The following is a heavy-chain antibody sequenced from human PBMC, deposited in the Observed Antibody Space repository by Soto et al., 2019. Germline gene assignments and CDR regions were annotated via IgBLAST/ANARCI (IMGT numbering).Heavy chain of an antibody. J-gene: IGHJ4*01. V-gene: IGHV1-2*04. CDR1: GYTFTGYY. Sequence: ASVKVSCKASGYTFTGYYIHWVRRAPGQGLELMGWINPNSGDTNYAQKFQGWVTMTRDTSISTVYMELSRLKSDDTAVYYCARITGTYDAFDYWGHGTLVTVSS. CDR3: ARITGTYDAFDY. D-gene: IGHD1-26*01. CDR2: INPNSGDT.